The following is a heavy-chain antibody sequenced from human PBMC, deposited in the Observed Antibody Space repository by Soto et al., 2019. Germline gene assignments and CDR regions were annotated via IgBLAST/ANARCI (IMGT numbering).Heavy chain of an antibody. CDR3: ARVGLSNWFDP. CDR1: GYTFTSYG. V-gene: IGHV1-18*01. CDR2: ITSYNGNI. J-gene: IGHJ5*02. Sequence: GASVKVSCKASGYTFTSYGITWVRQAPGQGLEWMGWITSYNGNINYAQKFQGRVTMTTDTSTSTAYMELRSLRSDDTAVYYCARVGLSNWFDPWGQGTLVTVSS.